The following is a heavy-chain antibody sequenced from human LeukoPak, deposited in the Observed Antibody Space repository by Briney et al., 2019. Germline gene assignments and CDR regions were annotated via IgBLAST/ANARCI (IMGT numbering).Heavy chain of an antibody. CDR2: IQQDGSEK. V-gene: IGHV3-7*01. J-gene: IGHJ6*03. CDR3: ARFGYSHGYGWGGGYYYYYMDV. D-gene: IGHD5-18*01. Sequence: GGSLRLSCAASGFTFSSYGMHRVRQAPGKGLEWVANIQQDGSEKYYVDSVKGRFTIFRDNAKNSVYLQMNSLRAEDTAVYYCARFGYSHGYGWGGGYYYYYMDVWGKGTTVTVSS. CDR1: GFTFSSYG.